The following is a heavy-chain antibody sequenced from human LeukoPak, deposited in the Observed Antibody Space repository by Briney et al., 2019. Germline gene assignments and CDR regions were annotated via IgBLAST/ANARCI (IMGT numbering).Heavy chain of an antibody. V-gene: IGHV3-66*01. CDR1: GFTVSSNY. Sequence: GGSLRLSCAASGFTVSSNYMSWVRQAPGKGLEWVSVIYSGGSTYYADSVKGRFTISRDNSKNTLYLRMNSLRAEDTAVYYCAKAVTLLVAPDYWGQGTLVTVSS. D-gene: IGHD3-9*01. J-gene: IGHJ4*02. CDR3: AKAVTLLVAPDY. CDR2: IYSGGST.